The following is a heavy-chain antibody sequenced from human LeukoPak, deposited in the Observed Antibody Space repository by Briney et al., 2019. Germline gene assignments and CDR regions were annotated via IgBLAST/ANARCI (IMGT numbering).Heavy chain of an antibody. CDR2: INTDGTYT. V-gene: IGHV3-74*01. CDR1: GFTFSTYW. D-gene: IGHD4-17*01. Sequence: GGSLRLSRAASGFTFSTYWMHWVRQDPGKGLVWVSRINTDGTYTDYADSVKGRFTISRDNAKNTLYLQMNSLRAEDTAVYYCIRDRLPTTTVTPQHWGQGTLVTVSS. J-gene: IGHJ1*01. CDR3: IRDRLPTTTVTPQH.